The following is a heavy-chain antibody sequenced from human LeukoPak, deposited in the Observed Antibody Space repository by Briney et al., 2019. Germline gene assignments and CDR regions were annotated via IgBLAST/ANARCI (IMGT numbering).Heavy chain of an antibody. D-gene: IGHD3-10*01. CDR1: GGTFSSYA. V-gene: IGHV1-69*13. CDR2: IIPIFGAA. Sequence: SVKVSCKASGGTFSSYAISWVRQAPGQGLEWMGGIIPIFGAANYAQKFQGRVTITADESTSTAYMELSNLRSEDTAVYYCARQTRGPGDAFDIWGQGTMVTVSS. CDR3: ARQTRGPGDAFDI. J-gene: IGHJ3*02.